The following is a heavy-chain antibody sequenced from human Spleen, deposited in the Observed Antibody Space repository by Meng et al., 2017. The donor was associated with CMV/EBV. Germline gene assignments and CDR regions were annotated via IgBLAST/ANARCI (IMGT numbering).Heavy chain of an antibody. CDR3: ARQDDSLFAY. CDR2: INPKTGAT. V-gene: IGHV1-2*02. CDR1: GYTFAGYY. J-gene: IGHJ4*02. D-gene: IGHD2-15*01. Sequence: ASVKVSCKASGYTFAGYYLHWVRQAPGQGLEWMGWINPKTGATNYAQKFQGRVTMTKDTSISTVYMELSRLRSDDTAVYYCARQDDSLFAYWGQGTLVTVSS.